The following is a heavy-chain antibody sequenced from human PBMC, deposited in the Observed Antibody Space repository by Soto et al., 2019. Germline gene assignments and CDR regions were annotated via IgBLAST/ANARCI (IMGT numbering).Heavy chain of an antibody. CDR1: GGSISNYY. D-gene: IGHD3-9*01. J-gene: IGHJ5*02. V-gene: IGHV4-59*12. CDR2: IHQSGST. Sequence: SETLSLTCTVSGGSISNYYWIWMRQPPGKGLEWIGYIHQSGSTNNNPSLRSRVTISVDTSKNQFSLKLSSVTAADTAVYYCARECHYDILTGYSYNWFDPWGQGTLVTVSS. CDR3: ARECHYDILTGYSYNWFDP.